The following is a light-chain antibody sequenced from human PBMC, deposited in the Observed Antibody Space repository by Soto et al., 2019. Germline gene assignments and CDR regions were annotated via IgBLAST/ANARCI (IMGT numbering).Light chain of an antibody. J-gene: IGLJ1*01. CDR1: SSDVGGYKY. CDR3: CSLTSTSTYV. CDR2: DVN. Sequence: QSALTQPASVSGSPGQSITISCTGTSSDVGGYKYVSWYQQHPGKAPKLVIYDVNNRPSGVSDRFTGSKSGNTASLTISGLQAEDEAEYYCCSLTSTSTYVFGSGTKLTVL. V-gene: IGLV2-14*03.